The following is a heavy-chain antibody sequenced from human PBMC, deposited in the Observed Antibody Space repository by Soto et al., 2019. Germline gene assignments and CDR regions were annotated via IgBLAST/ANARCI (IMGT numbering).Heavy chain of an antibody. J-gene: IGHJ4*02. Sequence: SLRLSCAASGFTFSSYAMHWVRQAPGKGLEWVAVISYDGSNKYYADSVKGRFTISRDNSKNTLYLQMNSLRAEDTAVYYCARDKIYSGYESVYYFDYWGQGTLVTVSS. D-gene: IGHD5-12*01. V-gene: IGHV3-30-3*01. CDR3: ARDKIYSGYESVYYFDY. CDR1: GFTFSSYA. CDR2: ISYDGSNK.